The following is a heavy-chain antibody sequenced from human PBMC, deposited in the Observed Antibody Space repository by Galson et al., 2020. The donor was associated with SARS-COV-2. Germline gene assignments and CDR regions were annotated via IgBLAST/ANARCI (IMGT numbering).Heavy chain of an antibody. V-gene: IGHV2-5*02. D-gene: IGHD6-19*01. CDR3: AHSPPTSSGGYVPYYFDY. Sequence: KMSGPTLVKPTQTLTLTCTFSGFSLSTSGVGVGWIRQPPGKALEWLALIYWDDDKRYSPSLKSRLTITKDTSKNQVVLTMTNMDPVDTATYYCAHSPPTSSGGYVPYYFDYWGQGTLVTVSS. J-gene: IGHJ4*02. CDR1: GFSLSTSGVG. CDR2: IYWDDDK.